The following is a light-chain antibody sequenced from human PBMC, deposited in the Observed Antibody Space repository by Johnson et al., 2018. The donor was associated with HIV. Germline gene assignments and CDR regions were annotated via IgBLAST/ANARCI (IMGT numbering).Light chain of an antibody. CDR1: SSNIGNNY. Sequence: QSVLTQPPSVSAAPGQKVTISCSGSSSNIGNNYVSWYQQLPGTAPKLLIYDNNKRPSGIPDRFSGSKSGTSATLGITGLQTGDEADYYCGRWDSSLSVGVFGTGTKVTVL. CDR2: DNN. J-gene: IGLJ1*01. CDR3: GRWDSSLSVGV. V-gene: IGLV1-51*01.